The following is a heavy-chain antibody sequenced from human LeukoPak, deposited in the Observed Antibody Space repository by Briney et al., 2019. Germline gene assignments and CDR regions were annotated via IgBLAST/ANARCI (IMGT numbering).Heavy chain of an antibody. Sequence: SETLSLTCAVYGGSFSSYYWSWIRQPPGKGLEWIGEINHSGSTNYNPSLKSRVTISVDTSKNQFSLKLSSVTAADTAVYYCARGSGIVVVPAAIGLTSRRLGAFDIWGQGTMVTVSS. J-gene: IGHJ3*02. D-gene: IGHD2-2*01. V-gene: IGHV4-34*01. CDR1: GGSFSSYY. CDR3: ARGSGIVVVPAAIGLTSRRLGAFDI. CDR2: INHSGST.